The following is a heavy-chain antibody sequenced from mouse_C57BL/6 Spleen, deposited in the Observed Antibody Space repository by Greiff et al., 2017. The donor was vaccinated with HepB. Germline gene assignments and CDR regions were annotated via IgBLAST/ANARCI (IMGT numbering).Heavy chain of an antibody. CDR1: GFTFSD. CDR2: ISSGSSTI. CDR3: ARPGGYWYFDV. V-gene: IGHV5-17*01. J-gene: IGHJ1*03. Sequence: EVQLVESGGGLVKPGGSLKLSCAASGFTFSDISSGSSTIYYADTVKGRFTISRDNAKNTLFLQMTSLRSEDTAMYYCARPGGYWYFDVWGTGTTVTVSS.